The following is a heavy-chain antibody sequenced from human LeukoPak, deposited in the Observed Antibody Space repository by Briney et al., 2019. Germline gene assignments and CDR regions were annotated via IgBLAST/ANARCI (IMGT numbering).Heavy chain of an antibody. Sequence: SETLSLTCIVSGGSISSSDYYWSWIRQPPGKGLEWIGYIYYSGSTYYNPSLKSRVTISVDTSKNQFSLKLSSVTAADTAVYYCARVEIPTIGTFDYWGQGTLVTVSS. V-gene: IGHV4-30-4*01. D-gene: IGHD1-1*01. CDR1: GGSISSSDYY. CDR3: ARVEIPTIGTFDY. J-gene: IGHJ4*02. CDR2: IYYSGST.